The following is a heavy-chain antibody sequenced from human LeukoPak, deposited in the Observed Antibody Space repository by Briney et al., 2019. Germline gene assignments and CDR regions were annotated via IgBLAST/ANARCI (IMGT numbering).Heavy chain of an antibody. Sequence: PSETLSLTCTVSGGSISSSSYYWGWIRQPPGKGLEWIARIYHSESTYYNPSLKSRVTISRDTSKNEFSLKLSSVTAADTAVYYCARGTTVTTPAWYYYYYMDVWGKGTTVTVSS. D-gene: IGHD4-11*01. CDR2: IYHSEST. J-gene: IGHJ6*03. CDR3: ARGTTVTTPAWYYYYYMDV. V-gene: IGHV4-39*07. CDR1: GGSISSSSYY.